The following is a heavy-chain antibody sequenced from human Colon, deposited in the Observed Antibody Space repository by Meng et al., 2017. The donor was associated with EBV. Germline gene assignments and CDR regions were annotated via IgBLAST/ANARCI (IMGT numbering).Heavy chain of an antibody. CDR3: ARRRYYYGSGSYHSYYFDY. D-gene: IGHD3-10*01. CDR1: GGSISISSYY. V-gene: IGHV4-39*01. Sequence: QESGPGLVKPSETLSLTCPVSGGSISISSYYWGWIRQPPGKGLEWIGSIYYNGSTYYNPSLKSRVTISEDTSKNQFSLKLNSVTAADTAVYYCARRRYYYGSGSYHSYYFDYWGQGALVTVSS. J-gene: IGHJ4*02. CDR2: IYYNGST.